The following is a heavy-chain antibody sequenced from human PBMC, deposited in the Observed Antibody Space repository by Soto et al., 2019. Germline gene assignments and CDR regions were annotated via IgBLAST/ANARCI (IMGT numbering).Heavy chain of an antibody. J-gene: IGHJ4*02. CDR1: GYTFTSYY. Sequence: ASVKVSRKASGYTFTSYYMHWVRQAPGQGLEWMGIINPSGGSTSYAQKFQGRVTMTRDTSTSTVYMELSSLRSEDTAVYYCAREYLVLALDYWGQGTLVTVSS. CDR3: AREYLVLALDY. V-gene: IGHV1-46*01. CDR2: INPSGGST. D-gene: IGHD3-3*02.